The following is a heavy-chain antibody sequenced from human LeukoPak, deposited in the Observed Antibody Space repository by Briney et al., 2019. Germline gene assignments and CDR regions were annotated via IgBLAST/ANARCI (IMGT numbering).Heavy chain of an antibody. Sequence: PGGSLRLSCAESLVTFSSYSMNWVRHAPGKGLEWVSPISSSSSNIYNAGSVKGQSTISRDNAKNSLYLQMNSLIAEDTAVYYCARIDFGGYYTVDYWGQGTLVTVSS. J-gene: IGHJ4*02. CDR3: ARIDFGGYYTVDY. CDR1: LVTFSSYS. V-gene: IGHV3-21*01. CDR2: ISSSSSNI. D-gene: IGHD3-3*01.